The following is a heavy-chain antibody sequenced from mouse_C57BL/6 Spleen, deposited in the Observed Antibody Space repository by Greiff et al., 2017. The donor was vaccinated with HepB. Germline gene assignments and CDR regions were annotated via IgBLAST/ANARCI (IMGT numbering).Heavy chain of an antibody. J-gene: IGHJ2*01. CDR1: GYTFTSYW. CDR3: ARGGSKKGFDY. Sequence: QVQLQQPGTDLVKPGASVKLSCKASGYTFTSYWMYWVNQRPGQGLEWIGNINPSNGGTNYNEKFKSKATLTVDKSSSTAYMQLSSLTSEDSAVYYCARGGSKKGFDYWGQGTTLTVSS. CDR2: INPSNGGT. V-gene: IGHV1-53*01.